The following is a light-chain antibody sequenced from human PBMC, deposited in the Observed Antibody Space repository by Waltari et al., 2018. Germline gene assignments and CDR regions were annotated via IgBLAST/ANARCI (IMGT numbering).Light chain of an antibody. V-gene: IGKV1-12*01. CDR3: QQGNDFPLT. Sequence: DIQMTQSPSSVSASVGDRVTITCRASQDISRWLAWYQQKAGKAPKFLIYDASTLQIGVPSRFSGSGSGTDFTLTISSLQPEDFATYYCQQGNDFPLTFGGGTKVEI. J-gene: IGKJ4*01. CDR2: DAS. CDR1: QDISRW.